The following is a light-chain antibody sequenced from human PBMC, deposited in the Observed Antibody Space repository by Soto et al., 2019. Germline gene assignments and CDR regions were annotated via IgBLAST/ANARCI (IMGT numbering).Light chain of an antibody. CDR1: HSNIGANT. J-gene: IGLJ2*01. CDR2: TND. Sequence: QSVLSQPPSASGTPGQRVSLSCSGSHSNIGANTVNWYQHVPGAAPTLLIYTNDQRPSGVAGRFSGYTSGTSASLAISGLQSDDDGHYYCAAWDDSLNGLIFGGGTKLTVL. CDR3: AAWDDSLNGLI. V-gene: IGLV1-44*01.